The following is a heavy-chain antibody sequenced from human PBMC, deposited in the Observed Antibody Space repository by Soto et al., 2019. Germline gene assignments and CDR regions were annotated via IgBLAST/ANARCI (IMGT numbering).Heavy chain of an antibody. V-gene: IGHV4-39*01. CDR2: IYYSGST. CDR1: GGSISSSSYY. J-gene: IGHJ4*02. Sequence: QLQLQESGPGLVKPSETLSLTCTVSGGSISSSSYYWGWIRQPPGKGLEWIGSIYYSGSTYYNPSLKSRVTISVDTSKNQFSLKLSSVTAADTAVYYCARQQGVDTAMVSYYFDYWGQGTLVTVSS. D-gene: IGHD5-18*01. CDR3: ARQQGVDTAMVSYYFDY.